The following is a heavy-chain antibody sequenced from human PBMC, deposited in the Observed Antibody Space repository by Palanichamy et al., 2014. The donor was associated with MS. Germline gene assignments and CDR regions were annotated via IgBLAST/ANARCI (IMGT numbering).Heavy chain of an antibody. J-gene: IGHJ4*02. CDR1: GFIFSTYG. D-gene: IGHD3-9*01. V-gene: IGHV3-33*01. Sequence: QVQLVESGGGVVRPGRSLRLSCAASGFIFSTYGMHWVRQAPGKGLEWVALIWYDGSNKYYADSVKGRFTISRDNSKNTLYLQMNSLRVEDTAVYYCARGAAILTGDMGLEYWGQGTLVTVSS. CDR3: ARGAAILTGDMGLEY. CDR2: IWYDGSNK.